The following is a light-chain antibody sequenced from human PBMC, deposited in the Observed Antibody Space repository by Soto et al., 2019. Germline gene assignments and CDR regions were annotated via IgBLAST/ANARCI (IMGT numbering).Light chain of an antibody. CDR1: RSNIGAGYD. CDR3: QSYDSSLNGVV. CDR2: GDT. Sequence: QSVLTQPPSVSGAPGQRVTISCTGSRSNIGAGYDVHWYQQLPGTAPKLLIYGDTHRPSGVPDRFSGSKSGTSASLAITGLEAEDEADYYCQSYDSSLNGVVFGGGTKVTVL. V-gene: IGLV1-40*01. J-gene: IGLJ2*01.